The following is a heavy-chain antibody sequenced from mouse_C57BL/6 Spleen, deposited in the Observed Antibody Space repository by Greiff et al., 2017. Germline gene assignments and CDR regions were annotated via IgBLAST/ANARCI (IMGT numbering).Heavy chain of an antibody. V-gene: IGHV1-63*01. J-gene: IGHJ2*01. CDR2: IYPGGGYT. CDR3: ARGGGNYYFDY. D-gene: IGHD2-1*01. CDR1: GYTFTNYW. Sequence: VKLMESGAELVRPGTSVKMSCKASGYTFTNYWIGWAKQRPGHGLEWIGDIYPGGGYTNYNEKFKGKATLTADKSSSTAYMQFSSLTSEDSALYYCARGGGNYYFDYWGQGTTLTVSS.